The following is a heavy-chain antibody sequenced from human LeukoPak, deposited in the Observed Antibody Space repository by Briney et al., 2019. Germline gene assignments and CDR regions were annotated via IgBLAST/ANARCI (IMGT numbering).Heavy chain of an antibody. D-gene: IGHD6-13*01. Sequence: PGGSLRLSCAASGFTFSSYGMHWVRQAPGKGLEWVAFIRYDGSNKYYADSVKGRFTISRDNSKNTLYLQMNSLRAEDTAVYYCARAYSSSWYDAFDIWGQGTMVTVSS. CDR3: ARAYSSSWYDAFDI. V-gene: IGHV3-30*02. CDR2: IRYDGSNK. CDR1: GFTFSSYG. J-gene: IGHJ3*02.